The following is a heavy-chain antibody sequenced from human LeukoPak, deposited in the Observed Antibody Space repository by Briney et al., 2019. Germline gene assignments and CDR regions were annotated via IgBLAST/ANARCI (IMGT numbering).Heavy chain of an antibody. Sequence: GASVKVSCKASGYTFTSYGINWVRQAPGQGLEWMGWISGHNGPTNYVQKMQGRVTMTTDTSTNTAYMELRNLTSDDAAVYYCARGPGIAVAGVFDYWGQGSLVTVSS. J-gene: IGHJ4*02. V-gene: IGHV1-18*04. CDR1: GYTFTSYG. CDR3: ARGPGIAVAGVFDY. CDR2: ISGHNGPT. D-gene: IGHD6-19*01.